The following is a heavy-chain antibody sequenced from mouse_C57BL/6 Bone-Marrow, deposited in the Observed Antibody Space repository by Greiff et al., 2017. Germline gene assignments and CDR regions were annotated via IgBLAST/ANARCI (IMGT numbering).Heavy chain of an antibody. D-gene: IGHD1-1*01. CDR1: GFNIKDDY. Sequence: VQLQQSGAELVRPGASVKLSCTASGFNIKDDYMHWVKQRPEQGLEWIGWIDPENGDTEYASKFQGKATITAEPSSNTAYLQLSSLTSEDTAVYYCTTGHYYYWGQGTTLTVSS. J-gene: IGHJ2*01. CDR2: IDPENGDT. V-gene: IGHV14-4*01. CDR3: TTGHYYY.